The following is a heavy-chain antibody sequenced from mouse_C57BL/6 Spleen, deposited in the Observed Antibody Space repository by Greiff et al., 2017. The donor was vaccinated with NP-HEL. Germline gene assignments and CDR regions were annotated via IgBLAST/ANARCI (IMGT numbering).Heavy chain of an antibody. Sequence: EVKLQESGGGLVKPGGSLKLSCAASGFTFSDYGMHWVRQAPEKGLEWVAYISSGSSTIYYADTVKGRFTISRDNAKNTLFLQMTSLRSEDTAMYYCARRAQATLYYAMDYWGQGTSVTVSS. CDR2: ISSGSSTI. V-gene: IGHV5-17*01. D-gene: IGHD3-2*02. CDR1: GFTFSDYG. J-gene: IGHJ4*01. CDR3: ARRAQATLYYAMDY.